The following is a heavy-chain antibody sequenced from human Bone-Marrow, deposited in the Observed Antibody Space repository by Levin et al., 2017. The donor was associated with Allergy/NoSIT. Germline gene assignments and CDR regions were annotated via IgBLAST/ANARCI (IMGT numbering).Heavy chain of an antibody. CDR2: IFYTGRA. CDR1: GASINSDYY. V-gene: IGHV4-39*01. D-gene: IGHD3-22*01. Sequence: SETLSLTCTVSGASINSDYYWGWIRQPPGKGLQFIGNIFYTGRASYNPPLESRVTMSVDTSQNQISLRLNSGTAADTAMYFCVRRTVRTGHGLDSSGYYFDFWGQGILVTVSS. CDR3: VRRTVRTGHGLDSSGYYFDF. J-gene: IGHJ4*02.